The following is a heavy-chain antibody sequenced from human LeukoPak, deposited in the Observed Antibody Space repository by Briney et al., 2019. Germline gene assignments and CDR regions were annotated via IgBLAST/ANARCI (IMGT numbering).Heavy chain of an antibody. CDR1: GFTVSSNY. Sequence: GGSLRLSCAASGFTVSSNYMSWVRQAPGKGLEWVSYISSSGSTIYYADSVKGRFTISRDNAKNSLYLQMNSLRAEDTAVYYCARGGGYNLSDYWGQGTLVTVSS. V-gene: IGHV3-11*04. CDR2: ISSSGSTI. J-gene: IGHJ4*02. CDR3: ARGGGYNLSDY. D-gene: IGHD5-24*01.